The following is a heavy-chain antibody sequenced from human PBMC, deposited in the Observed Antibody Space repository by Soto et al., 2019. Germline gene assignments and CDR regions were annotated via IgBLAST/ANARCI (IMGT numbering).Heavy chain of an antibody. CDR3: ARPYSSGWYGMDV. V-gene: IGHV4-34*01. Sequence: QVQLQQWGAGLLKPSETLSLPCAVYGGSFSGYYWSWIRKPPGKRLEWIGEINHSGSTNYNPSLKSRVTISVDTPKNQFSLKLSSVTAADTAVYYGARPYSSGWYGMDVWGQGTTVTVSS. CDR2: INHSGST. D-gene: IGHD6-19*01. CDR1: GGSFSGYY. J-gene: IGHJ6*02.